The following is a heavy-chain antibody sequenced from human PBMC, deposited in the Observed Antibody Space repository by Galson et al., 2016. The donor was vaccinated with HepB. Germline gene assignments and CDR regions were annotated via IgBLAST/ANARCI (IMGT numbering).Heavy chain of an antibody. CDR2: IRSSSTYI. D-gene: IGHD1-1*01. CDR3: ARQLRIAGGWDFDS. CDR1: EFTFSEYS. Sequence: SLRLSCAASEFTFSEYSMNWVRQAPGKGLEWVSSIRSSSTYINYADSVKGRFTISRDNAKNSLYLQMNSLRAEDTAVYYCARQLRIAGGWDFDSWGQGTLVTVSS. J-gene: IGHJ4*02. V-gene: IGHV3-21*01.